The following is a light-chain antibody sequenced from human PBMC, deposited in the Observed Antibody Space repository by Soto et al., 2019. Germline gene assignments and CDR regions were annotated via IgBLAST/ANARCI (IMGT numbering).Light chain of an antibody. V-gene: IGKV3D-15*01. J-gene: IGKJ1*01. Sequence: EIGMTQSPATLSVSPGERATLSCRASQSVSSNLAWYQQKPGQAPRLLIYGASTRATGIPDRFSGSGSGTDFTLTISRLEPEDFAVYYCQQYGRTFGQGTKVDIK. CDR2: GAS. CDR1: QSVSSN. CDR3: QQYGRT.